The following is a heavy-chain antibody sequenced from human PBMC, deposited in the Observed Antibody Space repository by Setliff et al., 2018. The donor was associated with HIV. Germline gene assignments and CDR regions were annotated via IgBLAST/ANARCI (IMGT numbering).Heavy chain of an antibody. J-gene: IGHJ3*02. CDR1: GGSFSGYY. Sequence: SETLSLTCAVYGGSFSGYYWAWIRQPPGKGLEWIGYIYYNGNAYYYNPSLKSRTTISLDTSMNQFSLKLTSVTAADTAVYYCAREVDVVTTSDAFDIWGQGTMVTVSS. CDR3: AREVDVVTTSDAFDI. CDR2: IYYNGNA. V-gene: IGHV4-30-4*08. D-gene: IGHD2-21*02.